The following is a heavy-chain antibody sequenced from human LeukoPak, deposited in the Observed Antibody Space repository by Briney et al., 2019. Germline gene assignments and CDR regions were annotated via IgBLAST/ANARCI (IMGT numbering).Heavy chain of an antibody. CDR1: GFIFSNYG. J-gene: IGHJ4*02. CDR2: IWYDGRTK. V-gene: IGHV3-33*01. D-gene: IGHD6-19*01. CDR3: AREWGRIAVAGGPGY. Sequence: PGGSLRLSCEVSGFIFSNYGMHWVRQAPGKGLEWLALIWYDGRTKFNADSMKGRFTISRDNSANTLYLQMSSLRVEDTAVYYCAREWGRIAVAGGPGYWGQGARVTVSS.